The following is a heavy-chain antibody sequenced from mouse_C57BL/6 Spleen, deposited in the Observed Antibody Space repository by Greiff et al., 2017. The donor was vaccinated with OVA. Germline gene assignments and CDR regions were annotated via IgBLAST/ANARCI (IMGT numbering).Heavy chain of an antibody. CDR2: ISYSGST. CDR1: GYSITSGYD. CDR3: ARPDGYYWYFDV. D-gene: IGHD2-3*01. J-gene: IGHJ1*03. Sequence: EVHLVESGPGMVKPSQSLSLTCTVTGYSITSGYDWHWIRHFPGNKLEWMGYISYSGSTNYNPSLKSRISITHDTSKNHFFLKLNSVTTEDTATYYCARPDGYYWYFDVWGTGTTVTVSS. V-gene: IGHV3-1*01.